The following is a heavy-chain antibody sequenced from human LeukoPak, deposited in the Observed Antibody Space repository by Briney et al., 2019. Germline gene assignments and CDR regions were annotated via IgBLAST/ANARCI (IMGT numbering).Heavy chain of an antibody. D-gene: IGHD1-1*01. CDR1: GFTFSSHW. Sequence: GGSLRLSCVASGFTFSSHWMHWVRQAPGKRLVWVSHIKSDGSFTNYADSVKGRFTISRDNAKNTLYLQMNSLRPEDTAVYYCARGTGAFDIWGQGTKVTVSS. V-gene: IGHV3-74*01. CDR3: ARGTGAFDI. CDR2: IKSDGSFT. J-gene: IGHJ3*02.